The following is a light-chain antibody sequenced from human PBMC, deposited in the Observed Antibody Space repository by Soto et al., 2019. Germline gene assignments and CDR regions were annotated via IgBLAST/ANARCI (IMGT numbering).Light chain of an antibody. CDR3: QQANSFPIT. J-gene: IGKJ5*01. V-gene: IGKV3-20*01. Sequence: ENVLTQSPGTLSLSPGERATLSCRASQSVTINYLAWYQQKPGQAPRLLIYGVSTRATGIPDRFSGSGSGTDFTLTISRLEPEDFATYFCQQANSFPITFGQGTRLEIK. CDR1: QSVTINY. CDR2: GVS.